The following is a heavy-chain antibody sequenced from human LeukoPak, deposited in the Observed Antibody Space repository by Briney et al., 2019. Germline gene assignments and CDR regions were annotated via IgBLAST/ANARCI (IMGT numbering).Heavy chain of an antibody. CDR3: ARGPDGMDV. J-gene: IGHJ6*02. CDR2: IIPIFGTA. Sequence: SVKVSCKASGGTFSSYAISWVRQAPGQGLEWMGGIIPIFGTANYAQKFQGRVTMTRGTSTSTVYMELSSLRSEDTAVYYCARGPDGMDVWGQGTTVTVSS. V-gene: IGHV1-69*05. CDR1: GGTFSSYA.